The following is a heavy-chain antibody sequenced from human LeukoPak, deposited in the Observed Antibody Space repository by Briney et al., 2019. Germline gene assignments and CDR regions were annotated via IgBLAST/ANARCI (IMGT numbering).Heavy chain of an antibody. CDR1: GYTFTGQY. D-gene: IGHD5-12*01. CDR3: ARQDVDIVATTNSPFGY. CDR2: INPNSGGT. Sequence: GASVKVSCKTSGYTFTGQYLHWVRQAPGQGLEWMGWINPNSGGTKSAQKFQGRVIMTRDTSISTAYLQWSSLKASDTAMYYCARQDVDIVATTNSPFGYWGQGTLVTVSS. J-gene: IGHJ4*02. V-gene: IGHV1-2*02.